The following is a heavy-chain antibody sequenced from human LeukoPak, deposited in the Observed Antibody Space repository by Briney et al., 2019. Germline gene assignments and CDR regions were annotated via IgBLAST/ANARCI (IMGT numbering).Heavy chain of an antibody. J-gene: IGHJ4*02. Sequence: SETLSLTCTVSGGSISSYYWSWIRQPPGKGLGWIGYIYYIGSTNYNPSLRSRVTISVDTSKNQFSLKLSSVTAADTAVYYCARSDIVVVPAANVYAGAYFDYWGQGTLVTVSS. CDR1: GGSISSYY. D-gene: IGHD2-2*01. CDR2: IYYIGST. V-gene: IGHV4-59*01. CDR3: ARSDIVVVPAANVYAGAYFDY.